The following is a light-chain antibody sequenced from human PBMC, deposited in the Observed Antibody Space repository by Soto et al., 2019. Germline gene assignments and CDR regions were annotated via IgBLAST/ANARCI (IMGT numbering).Light chain of an antibody. Sequence: EIVLTQSPGTLSLSPGERATLSCRASRSVSDSYIAWYQQKPSQAPRLLIYGTFTRATGIPDRFSGSGSGTDFTLTISRLEPEDFAVFYCQHYGSSQYTFGQGTKLEFK. J-gene: IGKJ2*01. CDR2: GTF. V-gene: IGKV3-20*01. CDR1: RSVSDSY. CDR3: QHYGSSQYT.